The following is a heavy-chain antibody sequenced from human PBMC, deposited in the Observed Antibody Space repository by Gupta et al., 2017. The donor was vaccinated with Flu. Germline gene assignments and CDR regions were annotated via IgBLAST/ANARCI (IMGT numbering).Heavy chain of an antibody. CDR3: AREKFCSTASCYRWFDP. V-gene: IGHV1-2*02. J-gene: IGHJ5*02. CDR2: SRST. D-gene: IGHD2-2*02. Sequence: SRSTNYEQKFQGRVTMTMDTSISTAYMDLNRLRSDDTAVYYCAREKFCSTASCYRWFDPWGQGALVTVSS.